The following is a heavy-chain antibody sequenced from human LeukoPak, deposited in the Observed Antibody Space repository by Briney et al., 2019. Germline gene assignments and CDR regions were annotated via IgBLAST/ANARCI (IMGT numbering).Heavy chain of an antibody. J-gene: IGHJ6*04. CDR1: GSTFSSYW. D-gene: IGHD3-10*01. CDR2: INSDGSST. Sequence: PGGSLRLSCAASGSTFSSYWMHWVRQAPGKGLVWVSRINSDGSSTSYADSVKGRFTISRDNAKNTLYLQMNSLRAEDTAVYYCARDSMVRGVIRQYYYGMDVWGKGTTVTVSS. V-gene: IGHV3-74*01. CDR3: ARDSMVRGVIRQYYYGMDV.